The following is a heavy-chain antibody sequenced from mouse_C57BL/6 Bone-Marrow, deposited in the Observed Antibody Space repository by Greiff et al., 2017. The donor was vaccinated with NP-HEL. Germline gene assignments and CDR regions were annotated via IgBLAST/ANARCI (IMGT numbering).Heavy chain of an antibody. D-gene: IGHD1-1*02. V-gene: IGHV1-50*01. CDR3: ARWGPWSGAY. Sequence: QVQLQQPGAELVKPGASVKLSCKASGYTFTSYWMQWVKQRPGQGLEWIGEIDPSDSYTNYNQKFKGKATLTVDTSSSTAYMQLSSLTSEDSAVYYCARWGPWSGAYWGQGTLVTVSA. CDR2: IDPSDSYT. CDR1: GYTFTSYW. J-gene: IGHJ3*01.